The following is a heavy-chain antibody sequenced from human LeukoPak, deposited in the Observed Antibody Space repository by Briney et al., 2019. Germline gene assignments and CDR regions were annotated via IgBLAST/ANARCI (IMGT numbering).Heavy chain of an antibody. CDR2: IYYSGST. CDR3: ARHSIMRTTRAVFDH. CDR1: GDSISSSGYY. Sequence: SETLSLTCTVSGDSISSSGYYWGWIRQPPGKGLEWIGSIYYSGSTYYNPSLKSRVTISGDTSKNQLSLKLSSVTAADTAVYYCARHSIMRTTRAVFDHWGQGTLVTVSS. J-gene: IGHJ4*02. D-gene: IGHD1-26*01. V-gene: IGHV4-39*01.